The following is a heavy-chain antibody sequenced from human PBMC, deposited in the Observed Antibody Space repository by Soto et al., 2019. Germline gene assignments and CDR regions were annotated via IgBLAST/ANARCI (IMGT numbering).Heavy chain of an antibody. CDR1: GGTFSSYA. J-gene: IGHJ5*02. CDR2: IIPIFGTA. D-gene: IGHD3-3*01. Sequence: ASVKVSCKASGGTFSSYAISWVRQAPGQGLEWMGGIIPIFGTANYAQKFQGRVTITADESTSTAYMELSSLRSEDTAVYYCARDLCEPPNYDFRWFDPWGQGTLVTVSS. CDR3: ARDLCEPPNYDFRWFDP. V-gene: IGHV1-69*13.